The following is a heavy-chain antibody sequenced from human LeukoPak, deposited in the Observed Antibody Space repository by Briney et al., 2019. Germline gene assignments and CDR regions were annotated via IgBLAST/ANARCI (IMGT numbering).Heavy chain of an antibody. J-gene: IGHJ4*02. D-gene: IGHD1-1*01. CDR3: ARGHISGPTTGTGVFDY. V-gene: IGHV1-8*01. CDR1: GYTFTSYD. Sequence: GASVKVSCKASGYTFTSYDINWVRQATGQGLEWMGWMNPSSGNTGYAQKFQGRVTMTRNTSISTAYMELSSLRSEDTAVYYCARGHISGPTTGTGVFDYWGQGTLVTVSS. CDR2: MNPSSGNT.